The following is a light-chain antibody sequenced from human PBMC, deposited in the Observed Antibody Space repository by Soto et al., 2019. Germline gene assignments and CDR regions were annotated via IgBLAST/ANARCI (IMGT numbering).Light chain of an antibody. CDR2: ANN. CDR3: QSYDSSLHVV. CDR1: SSNIGAGHD. J-gene: IGLJ2*01. V-gene: IGLV1-40*01. Sequence: QAVVTQSPSVSGAPGQRVTISCTGSSSNIGAGHDVQWCQHLPGTAPKLLIYANNNRPSGVPDRFSGSKSGTSSSLAITGLQAEDEADYYCQSYDSSLHVVFGGGTKLTVL.